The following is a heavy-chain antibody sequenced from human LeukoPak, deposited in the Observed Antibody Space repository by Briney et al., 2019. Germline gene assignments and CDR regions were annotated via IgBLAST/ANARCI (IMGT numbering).Heavy chain of an antibody. Sequence: ASVKVSCKASGYTFTSYDINWVRQATGQGLEWMGWMNPNSGNTGYAQKFQGRVTMTRNTSISTAYMELSSLRSEDTAVYYCARSYPTVTTPLNWFDPWGQGTLVTVSS. CDR1: GYTFTSYD. V-gene: IGHV1-8*01. CDR2: MNPNSGNT. CDR3: ARSYPTVTTPLNWFDP. J-gene: IGHJ5*02. D-gene: IGHD4-17*01.